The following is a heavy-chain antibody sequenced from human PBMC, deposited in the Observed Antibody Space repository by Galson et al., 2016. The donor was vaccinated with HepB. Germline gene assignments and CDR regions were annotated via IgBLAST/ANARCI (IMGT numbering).Heavy chain of an antibody. CDR1: GGSISSGAYY. CDR3: ARDSRSHGMAAADP. D-gene: IGHD6-13*01. CDR2: IYYSGST. J-gene: IGHJ5*02. V-gene: IGHV4-31*03. Sequence: TLSLTCTVSGGSISSGAYYWSWIRQHPGKGLEWIGYIYYSGSTYYTPSLKSRVTISIDTSKNQFSLKLSSVTAADTAVYYCARDSRSHGMAAADPWGQGTLVTVSS.